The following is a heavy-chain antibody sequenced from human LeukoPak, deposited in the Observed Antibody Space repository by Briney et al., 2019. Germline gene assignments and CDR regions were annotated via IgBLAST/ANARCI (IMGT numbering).Heavy chain of an antibody. D-gene: IGHD3-10*01. J-gene: IGHJ6*03. V-gene: IGHV4-59*12. CDR2: IYHSGST. Sequence: PSETLSLTCTVSGGSISTYYWTWIRQPPGKGLEWIGYIYHSGSTNYNPSLKSRVTISVDTSQNQFSLKLTSVTAADTAVYYCARRVGRYFGERAYYYNYMDVWGSGATVTISS. CDR1: GGSISTYY. CDR3: ARRVGRYFGERAYYYNYMDV.